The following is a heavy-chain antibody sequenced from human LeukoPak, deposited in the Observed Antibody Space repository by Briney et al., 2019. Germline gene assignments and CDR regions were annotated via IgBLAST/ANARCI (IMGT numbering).Heavy chain of an antibody. J-gene: IGHJ3*02. Sequence: GGSLRLSCAASGFTFSSYSMNWVRQAPGKGLEWVSSISSSSSYIYYADSVKGRFTISRDNAKNSLYLQMNSLRAEDTAVYYCAREDCSSTSCSHDAFDIWGQGTMVTVSS. CDR2: ISSSSSYI. D-gene: IGHD2-2*01. V-gene: IGHV3-21*01. CDR1: GFTFSSYS. CDR3: AREDCSSTSCSHDAFDI.